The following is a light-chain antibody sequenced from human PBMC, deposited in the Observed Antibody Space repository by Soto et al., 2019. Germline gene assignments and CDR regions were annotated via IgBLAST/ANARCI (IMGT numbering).Light chain of an antibody. CDR2: GAS. CDR1: QSFSSTY. Sequence: EIVLTQSPGTLSLSPGDRATLSCRASQSFSSTYLAWYQHKPGQAPRLLIYGASTRATGIPDRFTGSGSGTDFTLTISRLEPEDFALYYCQQYGTSPPYTFGQGTRLEI. J-gene: IGKJ2*01. V-gene: IGKV3-20*01. CDR3: QQYGTSPPYT.